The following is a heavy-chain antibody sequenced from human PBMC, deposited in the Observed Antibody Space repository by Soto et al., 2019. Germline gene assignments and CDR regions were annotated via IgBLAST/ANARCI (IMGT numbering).Heavy chain of an antibody. Sequence: EVQLLESGGDLVQPGGSLRLSCAASGFTFTTYAMTWVRQAPGKGLEWVSAISGSGGSAYYADSVKGRFTISTDNSKNWLYLQMNSLRAEDTAGYYCAKNDDTTFSGEDYWGQGTLVTVSS. J-gene: IGHJ4*02. CDR1: GFTFTTYA. CDR2: ISGSGGSA. CDR3: AKNDDTTFSGEDY. D-gene: IGHD3-22*01. V-gene: IGHV3-23*01.